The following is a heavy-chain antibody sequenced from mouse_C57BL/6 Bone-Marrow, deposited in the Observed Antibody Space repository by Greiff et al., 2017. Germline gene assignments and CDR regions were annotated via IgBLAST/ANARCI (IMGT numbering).Heavy chain of an antibody. CDR2: INPNNGGT. J-gene: IGHJ2*01. V-gene: IGHV1-26*01. CDR1: GYTFTDYY. CDR3: ARGGYYGSSYLDY. Sequence: VQLQQSGPELVKPGASVKISCKASGYTFTDYYMNWVKQSHGKSLEWIGDINPNNGGTSYNQKFKGKATLTVDKSSSTAYMELRSLTSKDSAVYYCARGGYYGSSYLDYWGQGTTLTVSS. D-gene: IGHD1-1*01.